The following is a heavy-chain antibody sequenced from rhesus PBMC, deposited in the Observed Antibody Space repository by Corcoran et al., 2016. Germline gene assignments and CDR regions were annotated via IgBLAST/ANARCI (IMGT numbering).Heavy chain of an antibody. D-gene: IGHD2-21*01. CDR3: ASYCTGSGCYEYGLDS. Sequence: QVQLQESGPGLVKPSETLSLTCAVSGGSISDSYYWNWIRQPPGKGLEWIGNIYGNRGTTYYNPSLKSRVTSSKDTSKNQCFLKLSSVTAADTAVYYCASYCTGSGCYEYGLDSWGQGVVVTVSS. CDR1: GGSISDSYY. J-gene: IGHJ6*01. V-gene: IGHV4S9*01. CDR2: IYGNRGTT.